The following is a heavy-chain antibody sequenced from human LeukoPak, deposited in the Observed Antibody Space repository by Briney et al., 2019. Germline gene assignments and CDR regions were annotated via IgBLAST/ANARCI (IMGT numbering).Heavy chain of an antibody. V-gene: IGHV3-74*01. CDR2: INSDGSWT. J-gene: IGHJ4*02. CDR3: VSFYETY. D-gene: IGHD2/OR15-2a*01. CDR1: GNYW. Sequence: GGSLRLSCAASGNYWMHWVRQAPGKGLVWVSHINSDGSWTSYADSVKGRFTISKDNAENTVYLQMNSLRAEDTAVYYCVSFYETYWGRGTLVTVSS.